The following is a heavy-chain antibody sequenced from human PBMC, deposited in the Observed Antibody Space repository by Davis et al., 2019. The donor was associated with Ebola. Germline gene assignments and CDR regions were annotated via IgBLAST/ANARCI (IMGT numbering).Heavy chain of an antibody. CDR2: IKEDGSEK. CDR1: GFTFSTYV. Sequence: GESLKISCAASGFTFSTYVMTWVRQAPGKGLEWVAKIKEDGSEKLEVDSVKGRFTISRDNAKDSLYLQMNSLRAEDTAVYYCARGSRNMDVWGQGTTVTVSS. V-gene: IGHV3-7*03. CDR3: ARGSRNMDV. J-gene: IGHJ6*02.